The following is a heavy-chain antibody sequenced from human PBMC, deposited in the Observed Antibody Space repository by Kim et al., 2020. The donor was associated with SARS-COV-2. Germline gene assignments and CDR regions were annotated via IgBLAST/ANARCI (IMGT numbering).Heavy chain of an antibody. J-gene: IGHJ3*02. CDR2: IYYSGST. V-gene: IGHV4-59*08. CDR3: ARLALGYCSSTSCYISAFDI. D-gene: IGHD2-2*02. Sequence: SETLSLTCTVSGGSISSYYWSWIRQPPGKGLEWIGYIYYSGSTNYSPSLKSRVTILVDTSKNQISLKLSSVTAADTAVYYCARLALGYCSSTSCYISAFDIWGQGTMVTVSS. CDR1: GGSISSYY.